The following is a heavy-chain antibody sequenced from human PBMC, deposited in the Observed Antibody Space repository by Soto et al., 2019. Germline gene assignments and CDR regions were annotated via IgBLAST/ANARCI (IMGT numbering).Heavy chain of an antibody. Sequence: PGGSLRLSCAASGFTFSSYGMHWVRQAPGKGLEWVAGISDGGTNTYYTDSVKGRFTISRDNSKDTLHLQMNSLRAEDTAVYYCAKTPRQWLVYFDYWGQGSLVTVSS. CDR3: AKTPRQWLVYFDY. V-gene: IGHV3-30*18. CDR1: GFTFSSYG. CDR2: ISDGGTNT. J-gene: IGHJ4*02. D-gene: IGHD6-19*01.